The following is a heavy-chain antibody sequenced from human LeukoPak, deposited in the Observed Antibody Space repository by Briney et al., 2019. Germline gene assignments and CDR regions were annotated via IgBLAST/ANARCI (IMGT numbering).Heavy chain of an antibody. CDR2: IKSGGSWT. CDR1: GFTLSKYW. CDR3: VRDGDGYNFDY. V-gene: IGHV3-74*01. Sequence: PGGSLRLSCAASGFTLSKYWMHWVRQAPGKGLVWVSRIKSGGSWTNYADSVKGRFTISRDNAKRTLYLQMNSLRAEDTAVYYCVRDGDGYNFDYWGQGTLVTVSS. J-gene: IGHJ4*02. D-gene: IGHD5-24*01.